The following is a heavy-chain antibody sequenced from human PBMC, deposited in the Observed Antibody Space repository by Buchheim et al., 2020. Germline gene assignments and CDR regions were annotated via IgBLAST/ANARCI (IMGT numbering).Heavy chain of an antibody. D-gene: IGHD2-2*02. V-gene: IGHV3-30*18. J-gene: IGHJ6*02. CDR2: ISYDGSNK. Sequence: QVQLVESGGGVVQPGRSLRLSCAASGFTFSSYGMHWVRQAPGKGLEWVAVISYDGSNKYYADSVKGRFTISRDNSKNTLYLQMNSLRAEDAAVDDCAKDSRYCSSTSCYRSYYYYGMDVWGQGTT. CDR1: GFTFSSYG. CDR3: AKDSRYCSSTSCYRSYYYYGMDV.